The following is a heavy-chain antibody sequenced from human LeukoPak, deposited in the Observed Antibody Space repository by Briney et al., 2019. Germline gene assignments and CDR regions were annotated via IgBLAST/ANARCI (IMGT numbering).Heavy chain of an antibody. V-gene: IGHV4-59*01. Sequence: PSETLSLTCTVSGGSISSYYWSWIRQTPGKGLEWIANIYHTGSTNYNPSLSSRVTISIDTAKNQFSLKLTSVTAADTAVYYCARRGRNSSGWQDYLWGQGTLVTVYS. CDR2: IYHTGST. CDR1: GGSISSYY. D-gene: IGHD6-25*01. J-gene: IGHJ4*02. CDR3: ARRGRNSSGWQDYL.